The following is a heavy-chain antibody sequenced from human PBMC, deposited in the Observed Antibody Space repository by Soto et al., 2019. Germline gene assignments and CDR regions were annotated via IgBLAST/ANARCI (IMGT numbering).Heavy chain of an antibody. CDR1: GFTFSSYW. J-gene: IGHJ6*03. CDR2: INSDGSST. CDR3: ASITIFGHPNAAQYYMDV. Sequence: GGSLRLSCAASGFTFSSYWMHWVRQAPGKGLVWVSRINSDGSSTSYADSVKGRFTISRDNAKNTLYLQMNSLRAEDTAVYYCASITIFGHPNAAQYYMDVWGKGTTVTVSS. D-gene: IGHD3-3*01. V-gene: IGHV3-74*01.